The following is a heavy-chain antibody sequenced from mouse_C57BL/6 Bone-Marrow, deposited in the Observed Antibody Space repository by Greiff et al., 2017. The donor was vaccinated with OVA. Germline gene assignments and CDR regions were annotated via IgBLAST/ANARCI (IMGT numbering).Heavy chain of an antibody. CDR2: INPSSGYT. CDR1: GYTFTSYT. D-gene: IGHD1-1*02. Sequence: QVQLQQSGAELARPGASVKMSCKASGYTFTSYTMHWVKQRPGQGLEWIGYINPSSGYTKYNQKFKDKATLTADKSSSTAYMQLSSLTSEDSAVYYCARCLGSYWYFDVWGTGTTVTVSS. J-gene: IGHJ1*03. CDR3: ARCLGSYWYFDV. V-gene: IGHV1-4*01.